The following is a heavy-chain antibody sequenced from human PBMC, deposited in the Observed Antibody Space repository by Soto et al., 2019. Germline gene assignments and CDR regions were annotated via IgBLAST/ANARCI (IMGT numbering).Heavy chain of an antibody. D-gene: IGHD3-3*01. CDR1: GYTFTSYD. CDR3: ARARADFWSGYFYYYYYGMDV. CDR2: MNPNSGNT. J-gene: IGHJ6*02. V-gene: IGHV1-8*01. Sequence: ASVKVSCKASGYTFTSYDINWVRQATGEGLEWMGWMNPNSGNTGYAQKFQGRVTMTRNTSISTAYMELSRLRSEDTAVYYCARARADFWSGYFYYYYYGMDVWGQGTTVTVSS.